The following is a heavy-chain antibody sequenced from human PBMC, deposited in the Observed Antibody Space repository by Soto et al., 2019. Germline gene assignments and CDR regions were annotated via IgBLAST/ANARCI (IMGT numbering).Heavy chain of an antibody. CDR3: ARDSQLYDSSGYPSDNDAFDI. Sequence: VASVKVSCKASGGTFSSYAISWVRQAPGQGLEWMGGIIPIFGTANYAQKFQGRVTITADESTSTAYMELSSLRSEDTAVYYCARDSQLYDSSGYPSDNDAFDIWGQGTMVTVSS. V-gene: IGHV1-69*13. CDR2: IIPIFGTA. D-gene: IGHD3-22*01. J-gene: IGHJ3*02. CDR1: GGTFSSYA.